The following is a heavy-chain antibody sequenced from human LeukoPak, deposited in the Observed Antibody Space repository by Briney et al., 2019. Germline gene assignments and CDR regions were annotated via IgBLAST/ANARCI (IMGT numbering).Heavy chain of an antibody. CDR1: GFTFSSYA. CDR2: ISSSSSYI. CDR3: APSGMGTGPFDY. J-gene: IGHJ4*02. V-gene: IGHV3-21*01. Sequence: PGGSLRLSCAASGFTFSSYAMSWVRQAPGKGLEWVSSISSSSSYIYYANSVKGRFTISRDNAKNSLYLQMNSLRAEDTAVYYCAPSGMGTGPFDYWGQGTLVTVSS. D-gene: IGHD5-24*01.